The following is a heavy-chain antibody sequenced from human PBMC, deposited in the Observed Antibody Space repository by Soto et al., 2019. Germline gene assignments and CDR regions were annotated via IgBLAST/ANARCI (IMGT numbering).Heavy chain of an antibody. CDR2: ISAYNGNT. J-gene: IGHJ5*02. D-gene: IGHD6-13*01. V-gene: IGHV1-18*01. CDR1: GYTFTSYG. CDR3: ARRVLAAAGTNWFDP. Sequence: ASVKVSCKASGYTFTSYGISWVRQAPGQGLEWMGWISAYNGNTNYAQKLQGRVTMTTDTSTSTAYMELRSLRSDDTAVYYCARRVLAAAGTNWFDPWGQGTLVTVSS.